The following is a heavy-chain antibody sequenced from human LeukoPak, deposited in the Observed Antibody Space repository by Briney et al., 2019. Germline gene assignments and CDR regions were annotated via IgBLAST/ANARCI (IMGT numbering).Heavy chain of an antibody. CDR3: ARGDGFGELLGAFDI. V-gene: IGHV3-13*01. CDR1: GFTFSSYD. D-gene: IGHD3-10*01. CDR2: IGTAGDT. J-gene: IGHJ3*02. Sequence: PGGSLRLSCAASGFTFSSYDMHWVRQATGKGLEWVSAIGTAGDTYYPGSVKGRFTISRENAKNSLYLQMNSLRAGDTAVYYCARGDGFGELLGAFDIWGQGTMVTVSS.